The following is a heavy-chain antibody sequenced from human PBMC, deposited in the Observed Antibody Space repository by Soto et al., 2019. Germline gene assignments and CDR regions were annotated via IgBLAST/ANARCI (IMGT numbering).Heavy chain of an antibody. CDR3: ARLTYYYDSSGYFFDY. CDR2: IYYSGST. Sequence: SETLSLTCTVSGGSISSYYWSWIRQPPGKGLEWIGYIYYSGSTNYNPSLKSRVTISVDTSKNQFSLKLSSVTAADTAVYYCARLTYYYDSSGYFFDYWGQGTLVTVSS. CDR1: GGSISSYY. J-gene: IGHJ4*02. V-gene: IGHV4-59*01. D-gene: IGHD3-22*01.